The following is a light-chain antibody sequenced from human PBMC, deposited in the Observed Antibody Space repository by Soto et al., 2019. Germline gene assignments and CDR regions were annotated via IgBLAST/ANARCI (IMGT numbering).Light chain of an antibody. J-gene: IGLJ2*01. Sequence: QSALTQPASVSGSPGQSVTISCTGTTNDVGGYNYVSWYQQYPGKAPKLLIYDVSSRPSDISSRFSASKSGNTASLTISGLQAEDEADYYCSSYSTKNTLGVFGGGTKLTVL. V-gene: IGLV2-14*03. CDR3: SSYSTKNTLGV. CDR2: DVS. CDR1: TNDVGGYNY.